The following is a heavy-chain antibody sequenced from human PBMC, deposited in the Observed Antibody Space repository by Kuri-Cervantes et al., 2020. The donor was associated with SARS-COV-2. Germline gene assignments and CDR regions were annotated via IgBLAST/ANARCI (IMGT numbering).Heavy chain of an antibody. CDR2: ISYDGRKK. Sequence: GESLKISCTASGFNFSRTDMHWVRQTPGRGPEWVAVISYDGRKKKCVPSGKGRFTISRDNSQNTLYLQVKSLKSEDTAIYYCAKDRFGVHDFWGQGTLVTVSS. CDR1: GFNFSRTD. D-gene: IGHD2-8*01. J-gene: IGHJ4*02. CDR3: AKDRFGVHDF. V-gene: IGHV3-30*18.